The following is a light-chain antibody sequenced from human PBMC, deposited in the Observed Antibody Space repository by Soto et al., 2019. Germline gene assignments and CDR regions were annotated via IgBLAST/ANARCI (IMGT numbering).Light chain of an antibody. Sequence: AIQMTQSPSSLSASVGDRVTITCRASQNIRDDLGWYQQKPGKAPKLLIYAASTLQSGVPSRISGSGSGTDFTLTISSMQPEDVATYYCLQQYNDPFTFGQGTRLEIK. V-gene: IGKV1-6*01. CDR3: LQQYNDPFT. CDR1: QNIRDD. J-gene: IGKJ5*01. CDR2: AAS.